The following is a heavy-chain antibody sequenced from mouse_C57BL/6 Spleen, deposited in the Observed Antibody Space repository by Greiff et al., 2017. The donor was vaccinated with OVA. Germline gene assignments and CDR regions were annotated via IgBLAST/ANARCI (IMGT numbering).Heavy chain of an antibody. CDR2: FYPGSGRI. Sequence: VQLQESGAELVQPGASVKLSCKASGYTFPEYTIHWVKQRSGQGLEWIGWFYPGSGRIKYNEKFKDKATLPADKSSSTVYMELSRLSAEDSAVYFWARHEGGYYCGRSPAWFAYWGQGTLVTVSA. CDR3: ARHEGGYYCGRSPAWFAY. V-gene: IGHV1-62-2*01. CDR1: GYTFPEYT. D-gene: IGHD1-1*01. J-gene: IGHJ3*01.